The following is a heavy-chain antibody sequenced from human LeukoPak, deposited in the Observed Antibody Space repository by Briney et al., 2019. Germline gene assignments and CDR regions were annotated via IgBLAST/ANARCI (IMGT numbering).Heavy chain of an antibody. CDR1: GFTFNSYA. Sequence: GGSLRLSCAASGFTFNSYAMSWVRQAPGKGLEWVSAISGSGGSTYYADSVKGRFTISRDNAKNSLYLQMNSLRAEDTAVYYCAELGITMIGGVWGKGTTVTISS. J-gene: IGHJ6*04. V-gene: IGHV3-23*01. CDR2: ISGSGGST. D-gene: IGHD3-10*02. CDR3: AELGITMIGGV.